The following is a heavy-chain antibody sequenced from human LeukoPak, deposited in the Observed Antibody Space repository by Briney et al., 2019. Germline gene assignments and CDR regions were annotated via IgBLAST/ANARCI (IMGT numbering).Heavy chain of an antibody. J-gene: IGHJ3*02. CDR2: IYSGGST. CDR3: ASGIAAADAFDI. D-gene: IGHD6-13*01. V-gene: IGHV3-53*01. CDR1: GFTVSSKY. Sequence: GGSLRLSCAASGFTVSSKYMSWVRQAPGKGLEWVSVIYSGGSTYYADSVKGRFTISRDNSKNTLYLQMNSLKAEDTAVYYCASGIAAADAFDIWGQGTMVTVSS.